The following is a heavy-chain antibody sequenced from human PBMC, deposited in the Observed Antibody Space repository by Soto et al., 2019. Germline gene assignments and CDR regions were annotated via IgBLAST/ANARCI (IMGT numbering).Heavy chain of an antibody. J-gene: IGHJ6*02. Sequence: QVQLQESGPGLVKPSETLSLTCTVSGGSISSYYWSWIRQPPGKGLEWIGYIYYSGSTNYNPSLKSRVTISVDTSKNQCSLKLSSVTAADTAVYYCARGPYSSSWYVGYYYYGMDVWGQGTTVTVSS. V-gene: IGHV4-59*01. D-gene: IGHD6-13*01. CDR2: IYYSGST. CDR1: GGSISSYY. CDR3: ARGPYSSSWYVGYYYYGMDV.